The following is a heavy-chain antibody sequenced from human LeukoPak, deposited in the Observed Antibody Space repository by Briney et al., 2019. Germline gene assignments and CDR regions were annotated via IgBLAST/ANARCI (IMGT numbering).Heavy chain of an antibody. CDR2: IYHSGST. V-gene: IGHV4-4*02. CDR3: ASSTLTGYDAFDI. CDR1: GGSISSSNW. Sequence: PSGTLSLTCAVSGGSISSSNWWSWVRQPPGKGLEWIGEIYHSGSTNYNPSLKSRVTISVDKSKNQFSLKLSSVTAADTAVYYCASSTLTGYDAFDIWGQGTMVTVSS. J-gene: IGHJ3*02. D-gene: IGHD3-9*01.